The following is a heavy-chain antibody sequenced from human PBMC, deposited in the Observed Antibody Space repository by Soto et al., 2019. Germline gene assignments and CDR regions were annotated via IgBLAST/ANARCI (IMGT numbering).Heavy chain of an antibody. V-gene: IGHV4-59*01. CDR3: ARDLSIVTAMSQDYYYGMDV. CDR2: IYYSGST. CDR1: GGSISSYY. Sequence: SETLSLTCTVSGGSISSYYWSWIRQPPGKGLEWIGYIYYSGSTNYNPSLKSRVTISVDTSKNQFSLKLSSVTAADTAVYYCARDLSIVTAMSQDYYYGMDVWGQGTTVTVSS. J-gene: IGHJ6*02. D-gene: IGHD5-18*01.